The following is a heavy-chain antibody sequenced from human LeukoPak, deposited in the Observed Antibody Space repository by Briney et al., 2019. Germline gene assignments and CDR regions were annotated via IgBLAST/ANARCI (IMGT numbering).Heavy chain of an antibody. CDR1: GFTFSSYW. CDR3: ARDAMIVDDASDI. J-gene: IGHJ3*02. D-gene: IGHD3-22*01. CDR2: IKQDGSEQ. Sequence: GGSLRLSCAASGFTFSSYWMSWVRQAPGKGLEWVANIKQDGSEQYYVDSVKGRFTISRDNAKNSLYLQMNSLRAEDTAVHYCARDAMIVDDASDIWGQGTMVTVSS. V-gene: IGHV3-7*01.